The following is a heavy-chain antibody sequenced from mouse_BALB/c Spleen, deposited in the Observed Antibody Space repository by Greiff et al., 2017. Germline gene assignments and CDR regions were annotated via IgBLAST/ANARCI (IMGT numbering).Heavy chain of an antibody. J-gene: IGHJ1*01. V-gene: IGHV1S34*01. Sequence: LVKTGASVKISCKASGYSFTGYYMHWVKQSHGKSLEWIGYISCYNGATSYNQKFKGKATFTVDTSSSTAYMQFNSLTSEDSAVYYCARSITTVVGNWYFDVWGAGTTVTVSS. CDR1: GYSFTGYY. CDR2: ISCYNGAT. CDR3: ARSITTVVGNWYFDV. D-gene: IGHD1-1*01.